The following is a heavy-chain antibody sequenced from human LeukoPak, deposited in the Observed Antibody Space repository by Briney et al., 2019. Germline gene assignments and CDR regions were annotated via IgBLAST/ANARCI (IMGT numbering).Heavy chain of an antibody. J-gene: IGHJ5*02. V-gene: IGHV1-69*01. CDR3: ARDKDIVVVPAAIPKPPWFDP. CDR1: GGTFSSYA. D-gene: IGHD2-2*02. CDR2: IIPIFGTA. Sequence: EASVKVSCKASGGTFSSYAISWVRQAPGQGLEWMGGIIPIFGTANYAQKFQGRVTITADESTSTAYMELSSLRSEDTAVYYCARDKDIVVVPAAIPKPPWFDPWGQGTLVTVSS.